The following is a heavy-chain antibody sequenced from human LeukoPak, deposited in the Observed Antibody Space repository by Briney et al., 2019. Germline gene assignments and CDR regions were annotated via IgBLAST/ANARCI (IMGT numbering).Heavy chain of an antibody. CDR1: GFTFSSYS. V-gene: IGHV3-21*01. J-gene: IGHJ4*02. D-gene: IGHD1-26*01. Sequence: PGGSLRLSCAASGFTFSSYSMTWVRQAPGKGLEWVSSITSSSSYIYYADSLKGRFTISRDNAKNSLYLQMNSLRAEDTAAYYCARAESGSLRSFDYWGQGTLVTVSS. CDR3: ARAESGSLRSFDY. CDR2: ITSSSSYI.